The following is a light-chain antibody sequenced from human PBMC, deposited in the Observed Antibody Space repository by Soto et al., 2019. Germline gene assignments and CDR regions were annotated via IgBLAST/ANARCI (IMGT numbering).Light chain of an antibody. J-gene: IGKJ4*01. CDR3: QQYDRSPLT. CDR2: GAS. Sequence: ENVLTQSPGTLSLSPGERAILSCRASQSVGNNYLGWFQQKLGQAPRLLIYGASNRATGIPDRFSGSGSGTDFTLTISRLEPEDFAVYYCQQYDRSPLTFGGGTRVEIK. CDR1: QSVGNNY. V-gene: IGKV3-20*01.